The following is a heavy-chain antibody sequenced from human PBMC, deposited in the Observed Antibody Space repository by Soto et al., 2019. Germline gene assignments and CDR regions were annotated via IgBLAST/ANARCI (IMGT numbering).Heavy chain of an antibody. CDR3: AKESMPEHYGDTLFDY. V-gene: IGHV3-23*01. J-gene: IGHJ4*02. D-gene: IGHD4-17*01. Sequence: QLLESGGGLIQPGGSLRLSCEASGFSFRSYALSWVRQAPGKGLEWVSTFSAGGRAYYADSVKGRFTIAKDTSKKKLILQARGLRAEDTAVYYCAKESMPEHYGDTLFDYWGQGTRVTVSS. CDR1: GFSFRSYA. CDR2: FSAGGRA.